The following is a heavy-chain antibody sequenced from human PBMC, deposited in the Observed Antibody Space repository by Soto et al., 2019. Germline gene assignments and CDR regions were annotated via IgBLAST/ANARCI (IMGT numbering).Heavy chain of an antibody. J-gene: IGHJ4*02. Sequence: SSETLSLTCTVSGGSISSSSYYWGWIRQPPGKGLEWIGSIYYSGSTYYNPSLKSRVTISVDTSKNQFSLKLSSVTAADTAVYYCAGPRQLERRYYFDYWGQGTLVTVSS. D-gene: IGHD1-1*01. V-gene: IGHV4-39*01. CDR3: AGPRQLERRYYFDY. CDR1: GGSISSSSYY. CDR2: IYYSGST.